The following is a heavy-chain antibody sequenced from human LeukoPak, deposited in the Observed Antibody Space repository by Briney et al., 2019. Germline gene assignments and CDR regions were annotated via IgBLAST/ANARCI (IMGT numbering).Heavy chain of an antibody. V-gene: IGHV3-48*02. CDR3: ARDYGDLPARVPYFDY. CDR2: ISSSSGMI. D-gene: IGHD4-17*01. CDR1: GFTFSSYS. J-gene: IGHJ4*02. Sequence: GGSLRLSCAASGFTFSSYSMNWVRQAPGKGLEWVLYISSSSGMIYHADSVKGRFTISRDNAKNSLYLQMKSLRDEDTAIYYCARDYGDLPARVPYFDYWGQGTLVTVSS.